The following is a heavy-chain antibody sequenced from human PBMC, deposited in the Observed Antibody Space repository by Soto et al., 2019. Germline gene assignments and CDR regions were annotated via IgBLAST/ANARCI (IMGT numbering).Heavy chain of an antibody. Sequence: QVELMQSGGEVKRPGASVKVSCKSSRYTFTSHGISWVRQAPGQGLEWMGWISTFNGKTDSAQKFQGRITMTADTRTNTAYMELRNLRSDDTAVYYCARLLTEGATFREDAFDIWAKGQRSLSLQ. CDR1: RYTFTSHG. D-gene: IGHD1-26*01. J-gene: IGHJ3*02. V-gene: IGHV1-18*01. CDR2: ISTFNGKT. CDR3: ARLLTEGATFREDAFDI.